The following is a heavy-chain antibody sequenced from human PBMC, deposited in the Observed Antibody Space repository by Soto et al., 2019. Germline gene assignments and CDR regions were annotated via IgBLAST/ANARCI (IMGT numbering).Heavy chain of an antibody. CDR1: GGSISSGDYY. D-gene: IGHD6-13*01. CDR2: IYYSGST. J-gene: IGHJ6*02. V-gene: IGHV4-30-4*01. CDR3: ARSINSSPYYYYGMDV. Sequence: TLSLTCTVSGGSISSGDYYWSWIRQPPGKGLEWIGYIYYSGSTYYNPSLKSRVTISVDTSKNQFSLKLSSVTAADTAVYYCARSINSSPYYYYGMDVWGQGTTVTVSS.